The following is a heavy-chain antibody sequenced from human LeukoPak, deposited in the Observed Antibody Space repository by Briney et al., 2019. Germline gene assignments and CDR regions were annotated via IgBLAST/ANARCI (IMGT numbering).Heavy chain of an antibody. Sequence: SETLSLTCTVSGGSISSYYWSWIRQPPGKGLEWIGYIYYSGGTNYNPSLKSRVTISVDTSKNQFSLKLSSVTAADTAVYYCARDFPYYYDSSGYWGQGTLVTVSS. CDR1: GGSISSYY. J-gene: IGHJ4*02. CDR3: ARDFPYYYDSSGY. D-gene: IGHD3-22*01. V-gene: IGHV4-59*01. CDR2: IYYSGGT.